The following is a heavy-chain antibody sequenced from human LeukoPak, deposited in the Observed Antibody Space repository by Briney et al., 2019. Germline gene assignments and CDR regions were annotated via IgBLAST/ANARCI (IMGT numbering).Heavy chain of an antibody. Sequence: ASVKVSCKASGYTFTSYGISWVRQAPGQGLEWMGWISAYNGNTNYAQKLQGRVTMTTDTSTSTAYMELRSLRSDDTAVYYCARVGGDSSSWYESYYYYGMDVWGQGTTVTVSS. CDR1: GYTFTSYG. CDR3: ARVGGDSSSWYESYYYYGMDV. V-gene: IGHV1-18*01. D-gene: IGHD6-13*01. CDR2: ISAYNGNT. J-gene: IGHJ6*02.